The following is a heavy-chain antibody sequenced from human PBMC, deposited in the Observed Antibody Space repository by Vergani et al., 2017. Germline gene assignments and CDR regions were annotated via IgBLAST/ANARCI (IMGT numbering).Heavy chain of an antibody. CDR1: GYTFTSYY. V-gene: IGHV1-46*03. CDR3: ARDGYYYGSGSYYNPLGV. D-gene: IGHD3-10*01. Sequence: QVQLVQSGAEVKKPGASVKVSCKASGYTFTSYYMHWVRQAPGQGLEWMGIINPSGGRTSYAQKFQGRVNMTRDTSTSTVYMELSSLRSEDTAVYYCARDGYYYGSGSYYNPLGVWGQGTTVTVSS. CDR2: INPSGGRT. J-gene: IGHJ6*02.